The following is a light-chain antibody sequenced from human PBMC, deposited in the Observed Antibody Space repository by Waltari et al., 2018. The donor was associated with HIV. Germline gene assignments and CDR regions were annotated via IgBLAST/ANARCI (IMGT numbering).Light chain of an antibody. Sequence: QSVLTQPPSVSAAPGQTVTISCSGSSSNIWRNYVSWYQQLPGAAPKLLISDNTERPSGIPDRFSGSKSGTSATLGITGLQTGDEADYYCGTWDSSLGGWVFGGGTKLAVL. CDR1: SSNIWRNY. V-gene: IGLV1-51*01. CDR2: DNT. CDR3: GTWDSSLGGWV. J-gene: IGLJ3*02.